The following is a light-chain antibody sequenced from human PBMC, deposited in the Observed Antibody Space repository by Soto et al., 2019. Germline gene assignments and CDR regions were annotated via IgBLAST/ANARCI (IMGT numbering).Light chain of an antibody. CDR3: SSYTGSNTYV. Sequence: QSALTQPASVSGSPGQSITISCTGTSSDVGGYRYVSWYQQYPGKAPKLMIYEVSNRPSGVSNRFSGSKSGNTASLTISGLQAVDEADYYCSSYTGSNTYVFGSGTKLTVL. CDR2: EVS. V-gene: IGLV2-14*01. J-gene: IGLJ1*01. CDR1: SSDVGGYRY.